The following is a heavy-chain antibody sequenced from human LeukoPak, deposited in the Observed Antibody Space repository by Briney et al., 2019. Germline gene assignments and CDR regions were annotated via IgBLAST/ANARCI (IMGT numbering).Heavy chain of an antibody. D-gene: IGHD6-13*01. V-gene: IGHV3-21*01. CDR1: GFTFSNYA. J-gene: IGHJ6*02. Sequence: GGSLRLSCAASGFTFSNYAMSWVRQAPGKGLEWVASISSSSSYIYYADSVKGRFTISRDNAKNSLYLQMNSLRAEDTAVYYCASIAAAGTGNYYGMDVWGQGTTVTVSS. CDR3: ASIAAAGTGNYYGMDV. CDR2: ISSSSSYI.